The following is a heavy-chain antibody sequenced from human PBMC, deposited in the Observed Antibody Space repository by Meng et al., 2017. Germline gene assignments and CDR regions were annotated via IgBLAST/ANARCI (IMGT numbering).Heavy chain of an antibody. J-gene: IGHJ4*02. CDR2: INHSGST. CDR3: ARVGKVVTAPLTY. Sequence: QGHLHGGGAGPLKPSETLSLTCAVYGGSFSGYYWSWIRQPPGKGLEWIGEINHSGSTNYNPSLKSRVTISVDTSKNQFSLKLSSVTAADTAVYYCARVGKVVTAPLTYWGQGTLVTVSS. D-gene: IGHD2-21*02. V-gene: IGHV4-34*01. CDR1: GGSFSGYY.